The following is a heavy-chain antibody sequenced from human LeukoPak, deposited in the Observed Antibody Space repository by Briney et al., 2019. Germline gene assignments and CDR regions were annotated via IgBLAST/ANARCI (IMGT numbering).Heavy chain of an antibody. D-gene: IGHD3-10*01. Sequence: GESLKISCKGSGYSFTSYWISWVRQLPGKGLKWMGRIDPSDSYTNYSPSFQGHVTISADKSISTAYLQWSSLKASDTAMYYCARQGLLWFGELLPPFDYWGQGTLVTVSS. CDR3: ARQGLLWFGELLPPFDY. CDR2: IDPSDSYT. CDR1: GYSFTSYW. J-gene: IGHJ4*02. V-gene: IGHV5-10-1*01.